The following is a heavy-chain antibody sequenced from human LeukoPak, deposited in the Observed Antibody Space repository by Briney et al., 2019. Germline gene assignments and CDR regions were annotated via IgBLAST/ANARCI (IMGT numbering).Heavy chain of an antibody. CDR1: GFTFSSYG. Sequence: GGSLRLSCAASGFTFSSYGMRWVRQAPGKGLEWVAVISYDGSNKYYADSVKGRFTISRDNSKNTLYLQMNSLRAEDTAVYYCAKGYCSGGSCFDYWGQGTLVTVSS. CDR2: ISYDGSNK. D-gene: IGHD2-15*01. J-gene: IGHJ4*02. CDR3: AKGYCSGGSCFDY. V-gene: IGHV3-30*18.